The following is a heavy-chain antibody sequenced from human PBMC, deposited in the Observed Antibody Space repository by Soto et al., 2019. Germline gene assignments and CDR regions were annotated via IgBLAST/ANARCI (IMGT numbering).Heavy chain of an antibody. CDR1: GFTFDDYA. V-gene: IGHV3-9*01. CDR2: ISWNSGSI. D-gene: IGHD3-3*01. J-gene: IGHJ4*02. CDR3: AKAGFWSGYYSLVDY. Sequence: EVQLVESGGGLVQPGRSLRLSCAASGFTFDDYAMHWVRQAPGKGLEWVSGISWNSGSIGYADSVKGRFTITRDNAKNSLYLQMNRLRAEDPALYYCAKAGFWSGYYSLVDYWGQGTLVTVSS.